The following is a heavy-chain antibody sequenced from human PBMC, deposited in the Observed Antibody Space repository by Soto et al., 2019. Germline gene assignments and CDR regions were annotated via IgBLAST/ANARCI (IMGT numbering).Heavy chain of an antibody. CDR3: TKGPRPISTGTGAY. D-gene: IGHD3-10*01. CDR2: IYNDGTYS. J-gene: IGHJ4*02. V-gene: IGHV3-74*01. Sequence: GGSLRLSCAASGFIFKMYWMHWVRQSPGKGLVWISRIYNDGTYSDYADSVRGRFTISRDNVNDTLYLQMNNLRAEDSGLYYCTKGPRPISTGTGAYWGQGTQVTVSS. CDR1: GFIFKMYW.